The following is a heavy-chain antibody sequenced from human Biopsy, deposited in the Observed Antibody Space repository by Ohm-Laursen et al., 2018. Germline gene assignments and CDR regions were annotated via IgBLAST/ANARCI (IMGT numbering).Heavy chain of an antibody. Sequence: ASVKVSCKASGYTFTSYDITWVRQASGQGPEWIGWLNPVSGNSNFGQKFRGRVTVTSDTSISTAYMELSGLTSDDTAVYYCALQSVAQMKNFDYWGQGTLVTVPS. CDR3: ALQSVAQMKNFDY. J-gene: IGHJ4*02. CDR1: GYTFTSYD. D-gene: IGHD6-19*01. CDR2: LNPVSGNS. V-gene: IGHV1-8*01.